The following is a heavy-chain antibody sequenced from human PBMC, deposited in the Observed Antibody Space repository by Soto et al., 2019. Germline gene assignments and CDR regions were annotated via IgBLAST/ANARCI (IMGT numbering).Heavy chain of an antibody. D-gene: IGHD6-19*01. V-gene: IGHV3-30*03. CDR1: GFTFSSYG. J-gene: IGHJ5*02. Sequence: PGGSLRLSCAVSGFTFSSYGMHWVRQAPGKGLEWVAHISYDGSNEHYVDSVKGRFTISRDNSKNTLYLQMNSLRSDDTAVYYCARDPPYSSGWYAGFDPWGQGTLVTVSS. CDR3: ARDPPYSSGWYAGFDP. CDR2: ISYDGSNE.